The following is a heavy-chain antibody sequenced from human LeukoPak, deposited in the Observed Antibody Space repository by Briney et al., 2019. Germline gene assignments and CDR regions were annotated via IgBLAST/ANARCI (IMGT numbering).Heavy chain of an antibody. CDR3: ARGAYCGGDCYMEGFDP. CDR2: INHSGST. D-gene: IGHD2-21*02. Sequence: SETLSLTCAVYGGSFSGYYWSWIRHPPGKGLEWIGEINHSGSTNYNPSLKSRVTISVDTSKNQFSLKLSSVTAADTAVYYCARGAYCGGDCYMEGFDPWGQGTLVTVSS. J-gene: IGHJ5*02. CDR1: GGSFSGYY. V-gene: IGHV4-34*01.